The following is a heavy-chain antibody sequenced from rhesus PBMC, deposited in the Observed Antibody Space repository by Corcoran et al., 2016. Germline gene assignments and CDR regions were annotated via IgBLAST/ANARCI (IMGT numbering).Heavy chain of an antibody. CDR2: IDGRSSSP. CDR3: ARHKMTTVIDY. V-gene: IGHV4S11*01. Sequence: QVQLQESGPGLVKPLETLSLTCAVSGGSISSNYWSWIRQAPGKGMEWIGYIDGRSSSPNYNPSLKSRVTLTGDTSKNQVYLKLSSVTAADTAVYYCARHKMTTVIDYWGQGGLVTVSS. D-gene: IGHD4-35*01. J-gene: IGHJ4*01. CDR1: GGSISSNY.